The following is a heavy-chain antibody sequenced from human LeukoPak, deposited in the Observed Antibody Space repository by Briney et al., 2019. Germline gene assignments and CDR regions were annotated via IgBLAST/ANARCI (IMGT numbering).Heavy chain of an antibody. D-gene: IGHD3-9*01. CDR3: ARVSYDILTGYSYIDY. CDR2: IWSHGNTK. Sequence: PGGSLRLSCAASGFVFSTYGMHWVRQAPGKGLEWVAVIWSHGNTKKYADSVTGRFTISRDNSKNTLYLEMNTLRSEDTAVYYCARVSYDILTGYSYIDYWGQGTLVTVSS. J-gene: IGHJ4*02. CDR1: GFVFSTYG. V-gene: IGHV3-33*01.